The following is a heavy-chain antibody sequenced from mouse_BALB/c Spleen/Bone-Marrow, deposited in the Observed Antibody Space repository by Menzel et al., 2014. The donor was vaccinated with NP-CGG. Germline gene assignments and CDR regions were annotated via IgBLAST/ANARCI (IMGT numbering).Heavy chain of an antibody. CDR3: ARSGYGSSYDY. Sequence: VKLMESGAELVRPGSSVKISCKASGYVFSTYWMNWVQQRPGQGLEWIGQIYPGDGDTNYNGKFKGTATLTADKSSSTAYMQLSSLTSEDSAVYFCARSGYGSSYDYWGQGTTLTVSS. V-gene: IGHV1-80*01. CDR2: IYPGDGDT. D-gene: IGHD1-1*01. CDR1: GYVFSTYW. J-gene: IGHJ2*01.